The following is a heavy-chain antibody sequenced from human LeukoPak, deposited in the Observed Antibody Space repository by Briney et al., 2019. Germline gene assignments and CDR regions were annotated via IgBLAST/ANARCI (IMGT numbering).Heavy chain of an antibody. CDR1: GGSFSGYY. CDR2: INHSGST. Sequence: PSETLSLTCAVYGGSFSGYYWSWIRQPPGKGLEWIGEINHSGSTNYNPSLKSRVTISVDTSKNQFSLKLSSVTAADTAVYYCARWGGLRAYFDYWGQGTLVTVSS. V-gene: IGHV4-34*01. CDR3: ARWGGLRAYFDY. D-gene: IGHD5-12*01. J-gene: IGHJ4*02.